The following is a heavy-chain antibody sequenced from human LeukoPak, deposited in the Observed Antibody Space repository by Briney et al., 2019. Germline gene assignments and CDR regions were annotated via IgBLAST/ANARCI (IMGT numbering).Heavy chain of an antibody. D-gene: IGHD4-17*01. J-gene: IGHJ4*02. CDR3: ARDSDYGDYGY. CDR2: IKQDGSEK. V-gene: IGHV3-7*01. Sequence: GGSLRLSCAASGFTFSSYWMSWLRQAPGKGLEWVANIKQDGSEKYYVDYVKGRFTISRDNAKNSLYLQMNSLRAEDTAVYYCARDSDYGDYGYWGQGTLVTVSS. CDR1: GFTFSSYW.